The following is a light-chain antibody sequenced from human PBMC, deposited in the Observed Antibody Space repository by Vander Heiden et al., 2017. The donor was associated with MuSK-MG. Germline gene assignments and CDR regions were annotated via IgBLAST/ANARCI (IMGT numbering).Light chain of an antibody. V-gene: IGLV3-21*02. J-gene: IGLJ1*01. CDR2: DNS. Sequence: SYVLTQPPSVSVAPGQTARITCGGNNIGSKSVNWYQQKPGQAAVLLVYDNSGRPSGIPERFSGSNSGNTATLTISRVEAGDEADYHCQVWDTTSDHPGVFGTGTKVTVL. CDR3: QVWDTTSDHPGV. CDR1: NIGSKS.